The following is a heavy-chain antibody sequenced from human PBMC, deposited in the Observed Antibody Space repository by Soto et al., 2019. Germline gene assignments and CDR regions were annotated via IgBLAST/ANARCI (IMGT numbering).Heavy chain of an antibody. Sequence: PSETLSLTCTVSGGSISSYYWSWIRQPPGKGLEWIGYIYYSGSTYYNPSLKSRVTISVDTSKNQFSLKLSSVTAADTAVYYCARHPERIAHIGWFDPWGQGTLVTAPQ. J-gene: IGHJ5*02. V-gene: IGHV4-59*08. CDR3: ARHPERIAHIGWFDP. CDR2: IYYSGST. D-gene: IGHD6-13*01. CDR1: GGSISSYY.